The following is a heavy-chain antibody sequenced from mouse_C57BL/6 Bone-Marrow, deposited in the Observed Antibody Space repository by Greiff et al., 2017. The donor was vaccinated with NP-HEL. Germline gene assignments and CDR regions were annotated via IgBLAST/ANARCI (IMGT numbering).Heavy chain of an antibody. CDR2: ISSGSSTI. Sequence: EVKLMESGGGLVKPGGSLKLSCAASGFTFSDYGMHWVRQAPEKGLEWVAYISSGSSTIYYADTVKGRFTISRDNAKNTLFLQMTSLRSEDTAMYYCARRPYGSSYGVDYWGQGTTLTVSS. J-gene: IGHJ2*01. CDR1: GFTFSDYG. V-gene: IGHV5-17*01. CDR3: ARRPYGSSYGVDY. D-gene: IGHD1-1*01.